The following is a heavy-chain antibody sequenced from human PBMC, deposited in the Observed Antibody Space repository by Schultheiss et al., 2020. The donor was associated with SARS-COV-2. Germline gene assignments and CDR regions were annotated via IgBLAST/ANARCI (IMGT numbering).Heavy chain of an antibody. Sequence: TLSLTFSVSGGSVSSGSDYWSWIRQPPGKALEWLARIDWDDDKYYSTSLKTRLTISKDTSKNQVVLTMTNMDPVDTATYYCARTRVGATDYWGQGTLVTVSS. V-gene: IGHV2-70*11. CDR3: ARTRVGATDY. D-gene: IGHD1-26*01. J-gene: IGHJ4*02. CDR1: GGSVSSGSDY. CDR2: IDWDDDK.